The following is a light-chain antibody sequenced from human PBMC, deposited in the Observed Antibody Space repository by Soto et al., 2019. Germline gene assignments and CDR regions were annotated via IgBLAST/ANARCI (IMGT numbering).Light chain of an antibody. J-gene: IGKJ1*01. CDR3: QQYVGSLWT. CDR2: DAS. V-gene: IGKV3-20*01. Sequence: EIVLTQSPGTLSLSPGERATLSCRASQSVTSSYLAWYQQKPGQSPRLLMYDASSSATGIPDRFSGSGSGTDFTLTISRLEPEDFAVYYCQQYVGSLWTFGQGTKVEIK. CDR1: QSVTSSY.